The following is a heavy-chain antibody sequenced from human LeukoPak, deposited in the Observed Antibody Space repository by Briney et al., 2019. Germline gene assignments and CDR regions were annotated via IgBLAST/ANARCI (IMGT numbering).Heavy chain of an antibody. D-gene: IGHD2-15*01. Sequence: GGSLRLSCAASGFTFSTYWMHWVRQAPGKGLVWVSRINSDGSSTSYADSVQGRFTISRDNAKNTLYLQMNSLRAEDTAVYYCARFKVVAATNYYAMDVWGQGTTVTVSS. CDR3: ARFKVVAATNYYAMDV. CDR1: GFTFSTYW. CDR2: INSDGSST. V-gene: IGHV3-74*01. J-gene: IGHJ6*02.